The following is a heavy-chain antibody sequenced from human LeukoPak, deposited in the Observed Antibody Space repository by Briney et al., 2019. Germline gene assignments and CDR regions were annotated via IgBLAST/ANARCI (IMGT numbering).Heavy chain of an antibody. V-gene: IGHV3-7*01. CDR3: ARDLYRIVVVPHYFDY. CDR2: IKKDGSEK. CDR1: GFTFSSYW. D-gene: IGHD3-22*01. Sequence: GGSLRLSCAASGFTFSSYWMSWVRQAPGKGLEWVANIKKDGSEKYYVDSVKGRFTVSRDNAKNSLYLQMNSLRAEDTAVYYCARDLYRIVVVPHYFDYWGQGTLVTVSS. J-gene: IGHJ4*02.